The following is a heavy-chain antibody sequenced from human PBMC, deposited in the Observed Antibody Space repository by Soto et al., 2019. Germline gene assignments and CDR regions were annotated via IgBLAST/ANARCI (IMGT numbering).Heavy chain of an antibody. Sequence: QVQLQESGPGLVKPSQTLSLTCTVSGGSISSGGYYWSWIRQHPGKGLEWIGYIYYSGSTYYNPSLKSRVTISXXTXKXXFSLKLSSVTAADTAVYYCARVGPERWLQGPHFDYWGQGTLVTVSS. D-gene: IGHD5-12*01. CDR2: IYYSGST. V-gene: IGHV4-31*03. CDR1: GGSISSGGYY. J-gene: IGHJ4*02. CDR3: ARVGPERWLQGPHFDY.